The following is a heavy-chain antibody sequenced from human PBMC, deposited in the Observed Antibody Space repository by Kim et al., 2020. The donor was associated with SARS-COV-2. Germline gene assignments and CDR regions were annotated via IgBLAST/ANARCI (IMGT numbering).Heavy chain of an antibody. J-gene: IGHJ1*01. Sequence: GGSLRLSCAASGFTFDDYTMHWVRQAPGKGLEWVSLISWDGGSTYYADSVKGRFTISRDNSKNSLYLQMNSLKTEDTALYYCAKDIRAYCGGDCYSQYFRRWGQGTLVTVS. CDR3: AKDIRAYCGGDCYSQYFRR. V-gene: IGHV3-43*01. D-gene: IGHD2-21*02. CDR2: ISWDGGST. CDR1: GFTFDDYT.